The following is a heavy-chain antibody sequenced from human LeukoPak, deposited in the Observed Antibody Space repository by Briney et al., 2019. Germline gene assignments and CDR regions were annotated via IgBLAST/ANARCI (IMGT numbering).Heavy chain of an antibody. CDR1: GGSFSGCY. D-gene: IGHD3-22*01. Sequence: SETLSLTCAVYGGSFSGCYWSWIRQPPGKGLEWIGEINHSGSTNHNPSLKSRVTISVDTSKNQFSLKLSSVTAADTAVYYCARGRRRVTMIVVTYFQHWGQGTLVTVSS. CDR3: ARGRRRVTMIVVTYFQH. V-gene: IGHV4-34*01. J-gene: IGHJ1*01. CDR2: INHSGST.